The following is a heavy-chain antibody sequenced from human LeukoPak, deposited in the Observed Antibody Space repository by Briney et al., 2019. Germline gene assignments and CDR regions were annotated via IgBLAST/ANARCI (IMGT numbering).Heavy chain of an antibody. CDR3: AKDPSIAARPLDY. CDR1: GFTFSSYA. V-gene: IGHV3-23*01. D-gene: IGHD6-6*01. Sequence: GGSLGLSCAASGFTFSSYAMSWVRQAPGKGLEWVSAISGSGGSTYYADPVKGRFTISRDNSKNTLYLQMNSLRAEDTAVYYCAKDPSIAARPLDYWGQGTLVTVSS. CDR2: ISGSGGST. J-gene: IGHJ4*02.